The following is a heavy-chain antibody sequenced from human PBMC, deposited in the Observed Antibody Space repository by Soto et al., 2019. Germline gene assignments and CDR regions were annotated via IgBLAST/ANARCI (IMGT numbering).Heavy chain of an antibody. Sequence: ASVKVSCKASGGTFSSYAISWVRQAPGQGLEWMGGIIPIFGTANYAQKFQGRVTITADESTSTAYMELSSLRSEDTAVYYCACVYSYGSRETYFAYWGQGTLVTVSS. D-gene: IGHD5-18*01. J-gene: IGHJ4*02. CDR3: ACVYSYGSRETYFAY. CDR1: GGTFSSYA. V-gene: IGHV1-69*13. CDR2: IIPIFGTA.